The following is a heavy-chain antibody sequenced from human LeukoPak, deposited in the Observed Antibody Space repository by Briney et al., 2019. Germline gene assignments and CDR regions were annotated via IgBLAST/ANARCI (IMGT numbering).Heavy chain of an antibody. Sequence: GGSLRLSCAASGFTFSSYGMHWVRQAPGKGLEWVAVISYDGSNKYYADSVKGRFTISRDNSKNTLYLQMNSLRAEDTAEYYCAKDSVMYSSGWYPLSDYWGQGTLVTVSS. V-gene: IGHV3-30*18. D-gene: IGHD6-19*01. CDR1: GFTFSSYG. CDR2: ISYDGSNK. CDR3: AKDSVMYSSGWYPLSDY. J-gene: IGHJ4*02.